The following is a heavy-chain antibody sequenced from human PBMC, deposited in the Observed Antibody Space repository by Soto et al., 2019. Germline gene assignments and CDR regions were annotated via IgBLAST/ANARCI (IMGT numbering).Heavy chain of an antibody. CDR1: GFTFGDYA. CDR3: TRDPAVAGYYYYYGMDV. D-gene: IGHD6-19*01. J-gene: IGHJ6*02. Sequence: GGSLRLSCTASGFTFGDYAMSWVRQAPGKGLEWVGFIRSKAHGGTTEYAASVKGRFTISRDDSKSIAYLQMNSLKTEDTAVYYCTRDPAVAGYYYYYGMDVWGQGTTVTVSS. V-gene: IGHV3-49*04. CDR2: IRSKAHGGTT.